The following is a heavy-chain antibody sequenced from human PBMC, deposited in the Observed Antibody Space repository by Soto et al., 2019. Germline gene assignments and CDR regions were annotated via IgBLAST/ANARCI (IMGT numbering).Heavy chain of an antibody. CDR2: IDNVGGTI. CDR1: GFAFGDSS. D-gene: IGHD4-4*01. J-gene: IGHJ4*02. V-gene: IGHV3-11*01. Sequence: QVHLVQSGGGLVKPGGSLRLSCVASGFAFGDSSMNWIRQSPGKGLEWLSYIDNVGGTIYYADSVRGRFTVSRDNAKYSLFLQMTALRAEDSAMYFCATVAFGHHSHSAYWGRGALVTVSS. CDR3: ATVAFGHHSHSAY.